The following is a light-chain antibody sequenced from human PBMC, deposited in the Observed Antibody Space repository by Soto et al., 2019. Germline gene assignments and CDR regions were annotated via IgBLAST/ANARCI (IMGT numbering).Light chain of an antibody. CDR2: SAS. CDR3: LQDYNYPWT. Sequence: AIQMTQSPSSLSASVGDRVTITCRASQGIRNDLGWYQQKPGKAPKLLIYSASSLQSGVQSRFSGSGSGTDFTLTISSLQPEDFATYYCLQDYNYPWTFGQGTKVEIK. J-gene: IGKJ1*01. CDR1: QGIRND. V-gene: IGKV1-6*01.